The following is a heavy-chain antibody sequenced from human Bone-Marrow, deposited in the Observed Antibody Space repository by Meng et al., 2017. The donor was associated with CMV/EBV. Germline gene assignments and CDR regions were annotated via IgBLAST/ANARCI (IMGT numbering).Heavy chain of an antibody. D-gene: IGHD3-10*01. CDR1: GFTFSNYA. CDR3: ARVRDYGMDV. V-gene: IGHV3-30*04. CDR2: ISDDGSNK. Sequence: GESLKISCAASGFTFSNYAMHWVRQAPGKGLEWVVVISDDGSNKHYADSVKGRFTISRDNSKNTLYLQMNSLRAEDTAVYYCARVRDYGMDVWGQGTTVTVSS. J-gene: IGHJ6*02.